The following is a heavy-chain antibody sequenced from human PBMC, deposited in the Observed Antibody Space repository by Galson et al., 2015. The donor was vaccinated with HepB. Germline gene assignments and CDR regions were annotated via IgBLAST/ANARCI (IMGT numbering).Heavy chain of an antibody. V-gene: IGHV3-30-3*01. J-gene: IGHJ2*01. Sequence: SLRLSCAASGFSFNYFPMHWVRQAPGKGLEWVAVISYTGSYTAYADFGRGRFTISRDNSNNALYLQMNSLRVEDTALYYCVRHRGAGAGADQNWYFDLWGRGILVTVSS. D-gene: IGHD3-10*01. CDR3: VRHRGAGAGADQNWYFDL. CDR2: ISYTGSYT. CDR1: GFSFNYFP.